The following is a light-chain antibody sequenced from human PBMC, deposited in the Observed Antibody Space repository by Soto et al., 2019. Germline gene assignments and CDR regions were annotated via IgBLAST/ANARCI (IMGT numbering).Light chain of an antibody. J-gene: IGKJ2*01. CDR2: GAS. Sequence: EIVLTQSPGTLSLSPGERATLSCRASQSVNNNYLAWHQQKPGQAPRLLIYGASSRATGIPDRFSGSGSGTVFTLTISRLEPEDFAVYYCQQYGSSQYTFGQGTKLEIK. CDR3: QQYGSSQYT. V-gene: IGKV3-20*01. CDR1: QSVNNNY.